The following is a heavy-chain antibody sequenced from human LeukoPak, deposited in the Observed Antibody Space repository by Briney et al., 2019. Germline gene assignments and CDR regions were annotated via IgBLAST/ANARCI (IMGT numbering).Heavy chain of an antibody. J-gene: IGHJ4*02. CDR2: INPSGGST. CDR1: GYTFTSYY. Sequence: GASVKVSCKASGYTFTSYYMHWVRQAPGQGLEWMGIINPSGGSTSYAQKFQGWVTMTRDTSISTAYMELSRLTSDDTAVYYCARANALYCSSTSCLFDYWGQGTLVTVSS. V-gene: IGHV1-46*01. D-gene: IGHD2-2*01. CDR3: ARANALYCSSTSCLFDY.